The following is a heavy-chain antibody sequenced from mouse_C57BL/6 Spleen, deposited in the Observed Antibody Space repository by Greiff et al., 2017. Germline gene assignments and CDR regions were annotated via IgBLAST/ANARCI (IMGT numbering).Heavy chain of an antibody. CDR1: GFSLTSYG. J-gene: IGHJ2*01. CDR2: IWSGGST. Sequence: VQLQQSGPGLVQPSQSLSITCTVSGFSLTSYGVHWVRQSPGKGLEWLGVIWSGGSTDYNAAFISRLSISKDNSKSQVFFKMNSLQADDTAIYYCARNRGDWNWDYFDYWGQGTTLTVSS. V-gene: IGHV2-2*01. D-gene: IGHD4-1*01. CDR3: ARNRGDWNWDYFDY.